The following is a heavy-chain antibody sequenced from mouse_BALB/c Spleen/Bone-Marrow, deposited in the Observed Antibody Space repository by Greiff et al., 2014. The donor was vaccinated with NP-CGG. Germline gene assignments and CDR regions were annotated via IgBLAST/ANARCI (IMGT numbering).Heavy chain of an antibody. Sequence: VQPQQSGTVLARPGASVKMSCKASGYSFTSYWMHRVKQRPGQGLEWIGAIYPGNSDTSYNQKFKGKAKLTAVTSASTAYMELSSLTNEDSAVYYCTNGYDYYAMDYWGQGTSVTVSS. V-gene: IGHV1-5*01. CDR3: TNGYDYYAMDY. CDR1: GYSFTSYW. D-gene: IGHD2-2*01. J-gene: IGHJ4*01. CDR2: IYPGNSDT.